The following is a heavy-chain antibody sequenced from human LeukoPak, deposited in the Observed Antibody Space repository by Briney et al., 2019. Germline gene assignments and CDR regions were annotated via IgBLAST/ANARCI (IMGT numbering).Heavy chain of an antibody. J-gene: IGHJ4*02. CDR1: GFTFTSSA. CDR2: IVVGSGNT. D-gene: IGHD2-15*01. V-gene: IGHV1-58*02. Sequence: SVKVSCKASGFTFTSSAMQWVRQARGQRLEWIGWIVVGSGNTNYAQKFQGRVTMTRDTSTSTVYMEVSSLTSEDTAVYYCARGGSTGIFDYWGQGALVTVSP. CDR3: ARGGSTGIFDY.